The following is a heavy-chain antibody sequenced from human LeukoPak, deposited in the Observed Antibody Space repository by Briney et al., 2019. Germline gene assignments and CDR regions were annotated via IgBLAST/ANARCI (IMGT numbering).Heavy chain of an antibody. V-gene: IGHV3-48*03. D-gene: IGHD3-10*01. CDR3: AKDVGEFGFYNWFDP. J-gene: IGHJ5*02. Sequence: PGGSLRLSCAASGFTFSSYEMNWVRQAPGKGLEWVSYISSSGSTIYYADSVKGRFTISRDNAKNSLYLQMNSLRAEDTAVYYCAKDVGEFGFYNWFDPWGQGTLVTVSS. CDR2: ISSSGSTI. CDR1: GFTFSSYE.